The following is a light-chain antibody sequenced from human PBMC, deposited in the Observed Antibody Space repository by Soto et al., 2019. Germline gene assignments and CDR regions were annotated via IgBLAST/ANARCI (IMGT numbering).Light chain of an antibody. CDR1: RSDVGGYYS. Sequence: QSALTQPASVSGSPGQSITISCTGTRSDVGGYYSVSWYQQHPGKAPKLMIYDVTNRPSGVSNRFSGSKSGNTASLTISGLQAEAEADYYCSSYTSSSTDVFGTGTKVTVL. J-gene: IGLJ1*01. CDR3: SSYTSSSTDV. CDR2: DVT. V-gene: IGLV2-14*01.